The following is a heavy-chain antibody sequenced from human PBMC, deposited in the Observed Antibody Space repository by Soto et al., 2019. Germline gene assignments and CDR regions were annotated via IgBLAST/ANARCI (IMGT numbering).Heavy chain of an antibody. D-gene: IGHD3-10*01. CDR1: GYSFTSYW. Sequence: PGESLKISWKGSGYSFTSYWISWVRQMPGKGLEWMGRIDPSDSYTNYSPSFQGHVTISADKSISTAYLQWSSLKASDTAMYYCARDRGSYYYYGMDIWGQGTTVTVSS. J-gene: IGHJ6*02. V-gene: IGHV5-10-1*01. CDR3: ARDRGSYYYYGMDI. CDR2: IDPSDSYT.